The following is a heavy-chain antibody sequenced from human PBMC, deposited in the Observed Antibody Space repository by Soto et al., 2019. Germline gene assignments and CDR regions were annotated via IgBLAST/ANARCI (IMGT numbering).Heavy chain of an antibody. CDR2: IYYSGST. CDR3: ARLSIVATYVLY. J-gene: IGHJ4*02. V-gene: IGHV4-59*12. D-gene: IGHD5-12*01. Sequence: SETLSLTCAVYGGSFSGYYWSWIRQPPGKGLEWIGYIYYSGSTNYNPSLKSRVTISADKSISTAYLQWSSLKASDTAMYYCARLSIVATYVLYWGQGTLVTVSS. CDR1: GGSFSGYY.